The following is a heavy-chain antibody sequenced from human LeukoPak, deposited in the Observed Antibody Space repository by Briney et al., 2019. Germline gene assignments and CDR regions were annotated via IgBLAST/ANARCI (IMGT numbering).Heavy chain of an antibody. D-gene: IGHD4/OR15-4a*01. Sequence: ASVKVSCKVSGYTLTELSMHWVRQAPGKGLEWMGGFDPEDGETIYAQKFQGRVTTTEDTSTDTAYMELSSLRSEDTAVYYCATAKSLRYYYMDVWGKGTTVTVSS. CDR3: ATAKSLRYYYMDV. V-gene: IGHV1-24*01. CDR2: FDPEDGET. CDR1: GYTLTELS. J-gene: IGHJ6*03.